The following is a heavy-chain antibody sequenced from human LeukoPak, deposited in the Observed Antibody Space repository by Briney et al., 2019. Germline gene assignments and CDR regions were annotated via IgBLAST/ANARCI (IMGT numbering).Heavy chain of an antibody. V-gene: IGHV3-30*04. CDR3: ARRASSGYLGDDAFDI. J-gene: IGHJ3*02. D-gene: IGHD3-22*01. CDR2: ISYDGSNK. Sequence: GGSLRLSCAASGFTFSSYAMHWVRQAPGKGLEWVAVISYDGSNKYYADSVKGRFTISRDNSKNTLYLQMNSLRAEDTAVYYCARRASSGYLGDDAFDIWGQGTMVTVSS. CDR1: GFTFSSYA.